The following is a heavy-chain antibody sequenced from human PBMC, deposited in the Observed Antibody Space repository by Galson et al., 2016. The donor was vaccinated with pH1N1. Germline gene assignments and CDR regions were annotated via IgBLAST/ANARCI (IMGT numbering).Heavy chain of an antibody. J-gene: IGHJ5*02. D-gene: IGHD4-11*01. CDR2: IDWDDDK. Sequence: PALVKPTQTLTLTCAFSGFTLTTSGMCVSWIRQPPGKALEWLALIDWDDDKYYSTSLKTRLTISKDTSKNQVVLTMTNMDPVDTATYYSARMKYGDYVNYFDPWGQGTLVTVSS. CDR1: GFTLTTSGMC. V-gene: IGHV2-70*01. CDR3: ARMKYGDYVNYFDP.